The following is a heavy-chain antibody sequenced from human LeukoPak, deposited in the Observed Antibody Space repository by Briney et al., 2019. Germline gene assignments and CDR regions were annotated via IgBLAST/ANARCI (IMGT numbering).Heavy chain of an antibody. CDR2: FYSGGDT. Sequence: PGGSLRLSCAASGFTVSSNYMSWVRQAPGKGLECVSVFYSGGDTYYADSVKGRFTISRDNSKNTLYLQMNSLRAEDTAVYYCAKDDYDFWSGYPPPFDYWGQGTLVTVSS. V-gene: IGHV3-66*01. D-gene: IGHD3-3*01. CDR1: GFTVSSNY. J-gene: IGHJ4*02. CDR3: AKDDYDFWSGYPPPFDY.